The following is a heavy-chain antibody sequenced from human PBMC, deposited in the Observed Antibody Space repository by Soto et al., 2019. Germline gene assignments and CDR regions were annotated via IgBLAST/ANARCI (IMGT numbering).Heavy chain of an antibody. Sequence: SETLSLTCAVSGYSISSGYYWGWIRQPPGKGLEWIGSIYHSGSTYYNPSLKSRVTISVDTSKNQFSLKLSSVTAADTAVYYCARAYGDYEGNMDYYGMDVWGQGTTVTVS. J-gene: IGHJ6*02. D-gene: IGHD4-17*01. CDR3: ARAYGDYEGNMDYYGMDV. CDR1: GYSISSGYY. CDR2: IYHSGST. V-gene: IGHV4-38-2*01.